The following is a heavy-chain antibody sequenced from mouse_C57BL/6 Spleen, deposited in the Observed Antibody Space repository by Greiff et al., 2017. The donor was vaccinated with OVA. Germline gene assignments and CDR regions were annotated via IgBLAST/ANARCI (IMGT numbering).Heavy chain of an antibody. CDR3: ARGYYSNYAWFAY. V-gene: IGHV1-82*01. D-gene: IGHD2-5*01. J-gene: IGHJ3*01. Sequence: VQLQQSGPELVKPGASVKISCKASGYAFSSSWMNWVKQRPGKGLEWIGRIYPGDGDTNYNGKFKGKATLTADKSSSTAYMQLSSLTSEDSAVYVCARGYYSNYAWFAYWGQGTLVTVSA. CDR1: GYAFSSSW. CDR2: IYPGDGDT.